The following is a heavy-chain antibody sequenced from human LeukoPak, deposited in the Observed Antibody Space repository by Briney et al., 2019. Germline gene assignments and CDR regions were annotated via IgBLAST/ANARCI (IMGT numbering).Heavy chain of an antibody. CDR1: GFTFSSYW. Sequence: GGSLRLSCAASGFTFSSYWMHWFRKAPGKGLLWVSRINSDGSSTSYADSVKGRFTISRDNAKNTLYLQMNSLRGEDTAVYYCARDFYTSGSPNDYWGQGTLVTVSS. D-gene: IGHD3-10*01. V-gene: IGHV3-74*01. CDR3: ARDFYTSGSPNDY. J-gene: IGHJ4*02. CDR2: INSDGSST.